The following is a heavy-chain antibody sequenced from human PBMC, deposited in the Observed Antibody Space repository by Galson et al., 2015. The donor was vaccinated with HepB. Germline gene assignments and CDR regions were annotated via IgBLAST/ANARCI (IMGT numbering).Heavy chain of an antibody. D-gene: IGHD3-3*01. CDR2: ISYDGNRK. CDR3: ARDRTAYNFWSGYFWFDP. V-gene: IGHV3-30-3*01. J-gene: IGHJ5*02. Sequence: SLRLSCAASGFTFSGYGLHWVRQAPGKGLEWVSFISYDGNRKSYVDSVKGRFTIFRDNSKNTVYLQMNSLRSEDTAVYYCARDRTAYNFWSGYFWFDPWGQGTLVTVSS. CDR1: GFTFSGYG.